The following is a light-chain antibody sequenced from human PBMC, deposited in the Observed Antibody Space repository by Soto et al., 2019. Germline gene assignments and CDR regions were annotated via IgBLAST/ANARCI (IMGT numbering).Light chain of an antibody. Sequence: IQMTQSQSFLSASGGDTVTVTCRARQGGSYDVSCYQQKPGKAHKLFIYSASIIQSGVQSRFRGSGSSKEVTLTISGRQTQESPTYYCLQESNYPLTFGGGNKVEIK. CDR2: SAS. V-gene: IGKV1-6*01. J-gene: IGKJ4*01. CDR3: LQESNYPLT. CDR1: QGGSYD.